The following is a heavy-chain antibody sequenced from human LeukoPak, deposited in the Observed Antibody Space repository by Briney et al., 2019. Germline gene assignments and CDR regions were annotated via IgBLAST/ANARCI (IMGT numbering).Heavy chain of an antibody. J-gene: IGHJ3*02. CDR1: GFTFSSYW. CDR3: AGEPRGPLKDAFDI. Sequence: GGSLRLSCAASGFTFSSYWMSWVRQAPGKGLEWVANIKQDGSEKYYVDSVKGRFTISRDNAKNSLYLQMNSLRAEDTAVYYCAGEPRGPLKDAFDIWGQGTMVTVSS. CDR2: IKQDGSEK. V-gene: IGHV3-7*03.